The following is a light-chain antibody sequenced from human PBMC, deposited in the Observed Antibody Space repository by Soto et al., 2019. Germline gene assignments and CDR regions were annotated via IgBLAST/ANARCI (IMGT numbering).Light chain of an antibody. V-gene: IGKV3-11*01. CDR2: DAS. CDR3: QHRSTWPRT. Sequence: EIVLTQSPGTLSLSPGERATLSCRASQSVTSSLVWYQQKAGQAPRLLIYDASNRATGIPARFSGSGSGTDFTLTLSSLEPEDSAVYYCQHRSTWPRTFGGGTKVEIK. J-gene: IGKJ4*01. CDR1: QSVTSS.